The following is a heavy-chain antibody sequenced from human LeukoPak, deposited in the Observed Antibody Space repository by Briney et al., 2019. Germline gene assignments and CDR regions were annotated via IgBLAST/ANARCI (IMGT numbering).Heavy chain of an antibody. V-gene: IGHV4-59*12. Sequence: SETLSLTCAVSGASITSYHWSWVRQPPGKGLEWIGYISHSGVTNYNPSLKSRVTISVDTSKNQFSLKLSSVTAADTAVYYCARGRRFYSSSWYGKVDYWGQGTLVTVSS. J-gene: IGHJ4*02. CDR1: GASITSYH. CDR3: ARGRRFYSSSWYGKVDY. D-gene: IGHD6-13*01. CDR2: ISHSGVT.